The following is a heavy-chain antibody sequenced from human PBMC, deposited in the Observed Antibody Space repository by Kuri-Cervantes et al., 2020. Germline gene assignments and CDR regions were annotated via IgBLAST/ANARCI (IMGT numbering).Heavy chain of an antibody. CDR1: GFTFRDSA. V-gene: IGHV3-23*01. CDR3: AKGGLRYFDL. D-gene: IGHD4-17*01. CDR2: VTGSGDRT. Sequence: GRSLKISCAVSGFTFRDSAMSWVRQAPGKGQEWVSTVTGSGDRTFYADSVKGRFSISRDNSKNMLYVQMDSLRGDDTAVYYCAKGGLRYFDLWGRGTLVTVSS. J-gene: IGHJ2*01.